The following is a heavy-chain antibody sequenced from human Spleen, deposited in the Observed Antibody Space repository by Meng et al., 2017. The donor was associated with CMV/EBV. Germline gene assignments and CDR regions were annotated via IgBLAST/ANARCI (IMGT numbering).Heavy chain of an antibody. J-gene: IGHJ4*02. V-gene: IGHV3-30*19. CDR1: GFTFNSYG. Sequence: GESLKISCAASGFTFNSYGMHWVRQAPGKGLEGVAVISYDGSNKYYADSVKGRFTISRDNSKNTLYLQMNSLRAEDTAVYYCARVSRSPRGYFDFDYWGQGTLVTVSS. CDR2: ISYDGSNK. D-gene: IGHD2/OR15-2a*01. CDR3: ARVSRSPRGYFDFDY.